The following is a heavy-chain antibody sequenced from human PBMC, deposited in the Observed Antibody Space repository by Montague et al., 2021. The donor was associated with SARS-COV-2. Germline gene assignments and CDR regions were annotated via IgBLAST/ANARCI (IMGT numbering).Heavy chain of an antibody. J-gene: IGHJ4*02. Sequence: SLRLSCAASGFTFSSFAMSWVRQAPGKGLEWVSIIYTGGSRTHYTDSVKGRFIISRDDSKNTLYLQMNGLRVEDTAIYYCSGNMYFYDSRGYQNIDYWGQGSLVAVSS. D-gene: IGHD3-22*01. CDR3: SGNMYFYDSRGYQNIDY. CDR1: GFTFSSFA. V-gene: IGHV3-23*03. CDR2: IYTGGSRT.